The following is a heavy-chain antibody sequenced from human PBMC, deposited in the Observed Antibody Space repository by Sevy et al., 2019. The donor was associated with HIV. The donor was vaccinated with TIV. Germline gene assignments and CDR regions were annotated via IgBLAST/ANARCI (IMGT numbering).Heavy chain of an antibody. Sequence: GGSLRLSCAVSEFNFNIYSMSWVRQAPGKGLEWVSTLSFGCGKINYADSVKGRFIISRDDSKNTLYLQMNSVRAEDTAVYFCAREGCTRPHDYWGQGTLVTVSS. CDR3: AREGCTRPHDY. CDR1: EFNFNIYS. D-gene: IGHD2-8*01. CDR2: LSFGCGKI. J-gene: IGHJ4*02. V-gene: IGHV3-23*01.